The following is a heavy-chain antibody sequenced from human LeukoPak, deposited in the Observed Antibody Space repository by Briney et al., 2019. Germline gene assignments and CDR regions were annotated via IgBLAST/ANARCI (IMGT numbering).Heavy chain of an antibody. J-gene: IGHJ3*02. CDR3: ARVLGATDAFDI. CDR2: INHSGST. Sequence: SETLSLTCAVYGGSFSGYYWSWIRQPPGKGLEWIGEINHSGSTNYNPSLKSRVTISVDTSKNQFSLKLSSVTAADTAVYYCARVLGATDAFDIWGQGTMVTVSS. D-gene: IGHD3-3*01. V-gene: IGHV4-34*01. CDR1: GGSFSGYY.